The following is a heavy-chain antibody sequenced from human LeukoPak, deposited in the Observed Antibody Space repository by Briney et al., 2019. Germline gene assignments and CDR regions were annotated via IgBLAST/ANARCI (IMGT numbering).Heavy chain of an antibody. Sequence: GASVKVSCKASGYTLTGYYMHWVRQAPGQGLEWMGWINPNSGGTNYAQKFQGRVTMTRDTSISTAYMELSRLRSDDTAVYYCARDYWGSSGWNWFDPWGQGTLVTVSS. D-gene: IGHD6-19*01. J-gene: IGHJ5*02. CDR2: INPNSGGT. V-gene: IGHV1-2*02. CDR1: GYTLTGYY. CDR3: ARDYWGSSGWNWFDP.